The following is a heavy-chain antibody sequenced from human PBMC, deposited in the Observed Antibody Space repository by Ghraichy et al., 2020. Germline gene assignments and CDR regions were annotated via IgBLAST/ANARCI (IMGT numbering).Heavy chain of an antibody. J-gene: IGHJ4*02. CDR3: ARDQRYYRVRFGDFSLFLDY. Sequence: GESLNISCAATGFTFSSYAMHWVRQAPGKGLEWVAVISDDGNNKKFADSVKGRFTISRDNSKNTLYLQVNSLRAEDTAVYYCARDQRYYRVRFGDFSLFLDYWGQGTLVTVSS. CDR2: ISDDGNNK. V-gene: IGHV3-30*04. CDR1: GFTFSSYA. D-gene: IGHD3-16*02.